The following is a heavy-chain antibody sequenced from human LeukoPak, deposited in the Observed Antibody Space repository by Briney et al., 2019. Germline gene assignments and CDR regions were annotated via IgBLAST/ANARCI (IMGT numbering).Heavy chain of an antibody. CDR2: TFYSSKWYS. V-gene: IGHV6-1*01. CDR1: GDXVSSNSAT. J-gene: IGHJ4*02. Sequence: SQTLSLTCAISGDXVSSNSATWTWIRQSPSRGLEWLGRTFYSSKWYSDYALSVKSRITINPDTSKNQFSLQLNSVTPEDTAVYYCARGNRYYYDSSGYFPTTKFEYWGQGTLVTVSS. CDR3: ARGNRYYYDSSGYFPTTKFEY. D-gene: IGHD3-22*01.